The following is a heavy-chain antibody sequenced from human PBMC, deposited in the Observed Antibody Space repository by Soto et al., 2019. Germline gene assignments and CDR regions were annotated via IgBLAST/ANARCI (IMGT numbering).Heavy chain of an antibody. V-gene: IGHV1-3*04. D-gene: IGHD2-15*01. CDR3: ARDTAVVVGEPAYYGMDV. CDR2: INTDNGNT. Sequence: ASVKVSCKASGYTFTSYAMHWVRQAPGQRLEWMGWINTDNGNTKYSQKFQGRVTITRDTSASTAYMELNSLRSEDTAVYYCARDTAVVVGEPAYYGMDVWGQGTTVTVSS. J-gene: IGHJ6*02. CDR1: GYTFTSYA.